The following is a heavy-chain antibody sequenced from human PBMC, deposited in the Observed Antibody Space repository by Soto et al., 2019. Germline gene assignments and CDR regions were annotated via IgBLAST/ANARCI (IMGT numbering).Heavy chain of an antibody. CDR3: ARHLRQYYDSSGYYLNWFDP. CDR1: GGSISGSSYY. CDR2: IYYSGST. J-gene: IGHJ5*02. V-gene: IGHV4-39*01. D-gene: IGHD3-22*01. Sequence: PSETLSLTCTVSGGSISGSSYYWGWIRQPPGKGLEWIGSIYYSGSTYYNPSLKSRVTISVDTSKNQFSLKLSSVTAADTAVYYCARHLRQYYDSSGYYLNWFDPWGQGTLVTVSS.